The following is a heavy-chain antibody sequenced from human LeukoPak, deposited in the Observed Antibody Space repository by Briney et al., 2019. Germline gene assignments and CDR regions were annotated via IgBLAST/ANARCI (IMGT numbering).Heavy chain of an antibody. V-gene: IGHV3-20*04. CDR3: ATCATGGHYLHFDH. D-gene: IGHD2-21*02. CDR2: INWNGGST. Sequence: PGGSLRLSCAASGFTFDDYGMSWVRQAPGKGLEWVSGINWNGGSTAYADSVKGRFTISRDNAKNSLYLQMNSLRAEDTALYYCATCATGGHYLHFDHWGRGTLVTVSS. J-gene: IGHJ4*02. CDR1: GFTFDDYG.